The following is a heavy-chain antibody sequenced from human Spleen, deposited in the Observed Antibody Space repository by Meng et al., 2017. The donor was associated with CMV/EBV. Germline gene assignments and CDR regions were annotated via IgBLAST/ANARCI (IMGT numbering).Heavy chain of an antibody. J-gene: IGHJ6*02. CDR2: ISGSGGTK. V-gene: IGHV3-48*03. CDR3: ARDGPLWGDGLDV. Sequence: GESLKISCAASGFSFSDYEMNWVRQAPGQGLEWISYISGSGGTKYYADSVKGRFTISRDDAKNSLYLQMNSLRDEDTAVYYCARDGPLWGDGLDVWGQGTAVTVSS. CDR1: GFSFSDYE. D-gene: IGHD3-10*01.